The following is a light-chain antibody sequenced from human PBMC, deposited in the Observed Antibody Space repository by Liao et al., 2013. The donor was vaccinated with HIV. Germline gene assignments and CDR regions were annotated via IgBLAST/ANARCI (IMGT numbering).Light chain of an antibody. Sequence: SYELTQPPSLSVAPGKTARITCGGNNFGSKSVHWYQQKPGQAPVLVIYYDSDRPSGIPERFSGSNSGNTATLTISETQAVDEADYYCQAWDTNTAIFGGGTKLTVL. CDR1: NFGSKS. J-gene: IGLJ2*01. CDR2: YDS. CDR3: QAWDTNTAI. V-gene: IGLV3-21*01.